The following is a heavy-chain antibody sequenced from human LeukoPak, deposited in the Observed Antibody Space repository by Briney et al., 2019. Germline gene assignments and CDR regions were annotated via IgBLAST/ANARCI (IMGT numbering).Heavy chain of an antibody. J-gene: IGHJ4*02. D-gene: IGHD2-2*01. CDR3: ARLGRCSSTSCPYYFDY. Sequence: GESLKISCKGSGYSFTSYWIGWVRQMPGKGLEWMGIIYPGDSDTRYSPSFQGQVTISADKSISTAYLQWSSLKVSDTAMYYCARLGRCSSTSCPYYFDYWGQGTLVTVSS. CDR1: GYSFTSYW. CDR2: IYPGDSDT. V-gene: IGHV5-51*01.